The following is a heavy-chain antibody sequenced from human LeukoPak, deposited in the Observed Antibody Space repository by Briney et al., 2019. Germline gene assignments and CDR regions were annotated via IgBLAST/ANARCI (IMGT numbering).Heavy chain of an antibody. J-gene: IGHJ4*02. CDR1: GFTFSSYG. CDR2: IWYDGSNK. CDR3: AKDFYGDYGLFDY. V-gene: IGHV3-33*06. D-gene: IGHD4-17*01. Sequence: GRSLRLSCAASGFTFSSYGMHWVPQAPGKGLEWVAVIWYDGSNKYYADSVKGRFTISRDNSKNTLYLQMNSLRAEDTAVYYCAKDFYGDYGLFDYWGQGTLVTVSS.